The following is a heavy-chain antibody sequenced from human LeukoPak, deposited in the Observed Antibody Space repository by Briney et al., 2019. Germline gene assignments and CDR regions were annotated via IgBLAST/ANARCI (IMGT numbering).Heavy chain of an antibody. Sequence: GGSLRLSCAASGFTFSNFNMNWVRQAPGKGLEWVSSITSSSGYIYYADSAKGRFTISRDNAKNSLYLQMNSLRAEDTAVYYCARESSSGGSCYDWGQGTLVTVSS. CDR2: ITSSSGYI. D-gene: IGHD2-15*01. J-gene: IGHJ4*02. CDR3: ARESSSGGSCYD. V-gene: IGHV3-21*01. CDR1: GFTFSNFN.